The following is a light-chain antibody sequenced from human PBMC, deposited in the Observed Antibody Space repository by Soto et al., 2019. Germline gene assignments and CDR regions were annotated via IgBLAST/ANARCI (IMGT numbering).Light chain of an antibody. CDR2: HAC. CDR3: QQSYSTPWT. V-gene: IGKV1-39*01. Sequence: EIQVTQSLSTLSASVGDRVTITCGARPNMSTWMARYQQKPGTGTEALLYHACNLRSEVPSRFSGSGSGTDFNLTISSLQPQDFATYSCQQSYSTPWTFGQGTMVDIK. J-gene: IGKJ1*01. CDR1: PNMSTW.